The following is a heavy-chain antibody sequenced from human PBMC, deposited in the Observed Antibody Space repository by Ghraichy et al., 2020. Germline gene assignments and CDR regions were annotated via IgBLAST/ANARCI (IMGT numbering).Heavy chain of an antibody. D-gene: IGHD2-15*01. V-gene: IGHV4-4*02. CDR3: ARAICSGGSCYSSWFDP. Sequence: SETLSLTCAVSGGSISSSNWWSWVRQPPGKGLEWIGEIYHSGSTNYNPSLKSRVTISVDKSKNQFPLKLSSVTAADTAVYYCARAICSGGSCYSSWFDPWGQGTLVTVSS. J-gene: IGHJ5*02. CDR1: GGSISSSNW. CDR2: IYHSGST.